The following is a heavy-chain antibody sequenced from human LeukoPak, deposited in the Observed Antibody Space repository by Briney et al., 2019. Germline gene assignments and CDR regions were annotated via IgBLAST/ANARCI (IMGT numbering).Heavy chain of an antibody. Sequence: GGSLRLSCAASGFTFSSYAMSWVRQAPGKGLEWVSAISGSGGSTYYADSVKGRFTISRDNSKNTLYLQINSLRAEDTAVYYCATHRSGYYLDHWGQGTLVTVSS. CDR2: ISGSGGST. D-gene: IGHD6-19*01. J-gene: IGHJ4*02. CDR1: GFTFSSYA. V-gene: IGHV3-23*01. CDR3: ATHRSGYYLDH.